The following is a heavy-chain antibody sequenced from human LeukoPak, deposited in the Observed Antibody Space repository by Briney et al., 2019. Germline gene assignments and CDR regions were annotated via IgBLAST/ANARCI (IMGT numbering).Heavy chain of an antibody. Sequence: GGSLRLSCAASGFSFSTIYMSWVRQTPGQGLEWVANINVDGTAEYYVDSVKGRFTISRDNANNSLYLQMNSLRAEDTAVYYCARDRYRFAFDIWGQGTVVLVSS. CDR3: ARDRYRFAFDI. V-gene: IGHV3-7*03. CDR1: GFSFSTIY. J-gene: IGHJ3*02. D-gene: IGHD1-26*01. CDR2: INVDGTAE.